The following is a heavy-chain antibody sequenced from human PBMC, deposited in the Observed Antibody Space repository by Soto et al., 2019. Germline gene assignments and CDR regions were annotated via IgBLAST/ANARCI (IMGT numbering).Heavy chain of an antibody. CDR3: ARDGPPGY. V-gene: IGHV4-61*01. Sequence: PSXTLSLTCTVSGGSSSSSSYYCGLIRQPPGKGLEWIGYIYYSGSTKYNPSLKSRVTISRDTSKNQFSLKLISVTAADTAVYYCARDGPPGYWGQGILVTVSS. CDR1: GGSSSSSSYY. CDR2: IYYSGST. J-gene: IGHJ4*02.